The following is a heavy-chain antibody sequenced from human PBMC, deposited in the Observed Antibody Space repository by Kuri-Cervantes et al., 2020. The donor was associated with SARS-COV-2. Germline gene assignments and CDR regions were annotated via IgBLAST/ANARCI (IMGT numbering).Heavy chain of an antibody. CDR3: ARDPF. Sequence: GSLKISCAASGFTFSSYAMHWVRQAPGKGLEWVAVISYDGSNKYYADSVKGRFTISRDNSKNTLYLQMNSLRAEDTAVYYCARDPFWGQGTLVTVSS. CDR1: GFTFSSYA. J-gene: IGHJ4*02. CDR2: ISYDGSNK. V-gene: IGHV3-30*04.